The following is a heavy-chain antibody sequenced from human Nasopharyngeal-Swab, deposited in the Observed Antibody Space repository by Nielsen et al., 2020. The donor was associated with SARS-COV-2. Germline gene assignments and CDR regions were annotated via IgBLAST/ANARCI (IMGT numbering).Heavy chain of an antibody. Sequence: WGRQAPEQGLEWMGISNPSGGSTSYAQKFQGRVTMTRDTSTSTVYMELSSLRSEDTAVYYCARGRDCTNGVCYAWGTDAFDIWGQGTMVTVSS. CDR3: ARGRDCTNGVCYAWGTDAFDI. D-gene: IGHD2-8*01. CDR2: SNPSGGST. J-gene: IGHJ3*02. V-gene: IGHV1-46*01.